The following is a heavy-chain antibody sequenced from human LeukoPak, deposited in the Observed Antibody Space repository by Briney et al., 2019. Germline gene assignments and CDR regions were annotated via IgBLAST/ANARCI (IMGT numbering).Heavy chain of an antibody. CDR2: ISGSGGST. D-gene: IGHD2-15*01. CDR1: GFTFSSYA. Sequence: GGSLRLSCAASGFTFSSYAMSWVRQAPGKGLEWVSAISGSGGSTYYADSVKGRFTISRDNSKNTLYLQMNSLRAEDTAVYYCAKDGPYCSGGSCYYVRFDYWGQGTLVTVSS. J-gene: IGHJ4*02. CDR3: AKDGPYCSGGSCYYVRFDY. V-gene: IGHV3-23*01.